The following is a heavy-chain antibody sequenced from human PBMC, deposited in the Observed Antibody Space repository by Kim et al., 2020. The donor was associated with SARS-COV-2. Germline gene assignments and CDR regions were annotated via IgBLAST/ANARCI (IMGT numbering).Heavy chain of an antibody. J-gene: IGHJ6*02. CDR3: ARAESYYYGMDV. Sequence: YYADSVKGRFTSSRDNSKNTLFLQMNSLRAEDTAVYYCARAESYYYGMDVWGQGTTVTVSS. V-gene: IGHV3-30*01.